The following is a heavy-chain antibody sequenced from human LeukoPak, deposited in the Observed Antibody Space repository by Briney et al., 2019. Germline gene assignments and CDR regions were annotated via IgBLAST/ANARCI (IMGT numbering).Heavy chain of an antibody. D-gene: IGHD5-18*01. V-gene: IGHV4-59*12. CDR1: GGSISSYY. J-gene: IGHJ5*02. Sequence: PSETLSLTCTVSGGSISSYYWSWIRQPPGKGLEWIGYIYYSGSTNYNPSLKSRVTISVDTSKNQFSLKLSSVTAADTAVYYCARGDGYSYGRVRQRTKFDPWGQGTLVTVSS. CDR2: IYYSGST. CDR3: ARGDGYSYGRVRQRTKFDP.